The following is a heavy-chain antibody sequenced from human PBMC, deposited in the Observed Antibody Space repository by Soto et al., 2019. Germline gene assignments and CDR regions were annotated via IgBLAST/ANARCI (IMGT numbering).Heavy chain of an antibody. D-gene: IGHD3-9*01. CDR3: ARGLHVLRYFDWSYYFDY. CDR2: IYYSGST. V-gene: IGHV4-61*01. CDR1: GGSVSSGSYY. J-gene: IGHJ4*02. Sequence: TLSLTCTVSGGSVSSGSYYWSWIRQPPGKGLEWIGYIYYSGSTNYNPSLKSRVTISVDTSKNQFSLKLSSVTAADTAVYYCARGLHVLRYFDWSYYFDYWGQGALVTVSS.